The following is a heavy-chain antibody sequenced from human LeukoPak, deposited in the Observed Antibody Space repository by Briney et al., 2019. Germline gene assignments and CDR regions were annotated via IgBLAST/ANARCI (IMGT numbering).Heavy chain of an antibody. CDR1: GGYIRSYY. D-gene: IGHD4-11*01. CDR3: ARRTTVTKDWYFDL. Sequence: SETLSLTCTVSGGYIRSYYWSWIRLPPGKGLEWIAYIHYTGSTNYNPSLKSRVTISVDTSKNHFSLKVSSVTAADTALYYCARRTTVTKDWYFDLWGRGTLVTVSS. CDR2: IHYTGST. V-gene: IGHV4-59*01. J-gene: IGHJ2*01.